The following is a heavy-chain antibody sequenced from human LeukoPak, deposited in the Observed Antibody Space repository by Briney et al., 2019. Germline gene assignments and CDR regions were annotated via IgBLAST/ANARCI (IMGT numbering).Heavy chain of an antibody. CDR1: GYTFTSCY. Sequence: ASVKVSCKASGYTFTSCYMHWVRQAPGQGLEWMGIINPGGGTTTYAQKFQGRVTMTRDTSTSTVYMELRSPRSDDTAVYYCAREGLATVTSEYWGQGTLVTVSS. D-gene: IGHD4-17*01. J-gene: IGHJ4*02. CDR2: INPGGGTT. CDR3: AREGLATVTSEY. V-gene: IGHV1-46*01.